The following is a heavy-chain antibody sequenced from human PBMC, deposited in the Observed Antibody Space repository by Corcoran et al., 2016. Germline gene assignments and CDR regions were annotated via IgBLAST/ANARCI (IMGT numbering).Heavy chain of an antibody. CDR3: ARMELGVFGVVTPPGGMDV. CDR1: GGSISSSSYY. V-gene: IGHV4-39*07. J-gene: IGHJ6*02. D-gene: IGHD3-3*01. Sequence: QLQLQESGPGLVKPSETLSLTCTVSGGSISSSSYYWGWIRQPPGKGLEWIGSIYYSGSTYYNPSLKSRVTISVDTSKNQFSLKLSSVTAADTAVYYGARMELGVFGVVTPPGGMDVWGQGTTVTVSS. CDR2: IYYSGST.